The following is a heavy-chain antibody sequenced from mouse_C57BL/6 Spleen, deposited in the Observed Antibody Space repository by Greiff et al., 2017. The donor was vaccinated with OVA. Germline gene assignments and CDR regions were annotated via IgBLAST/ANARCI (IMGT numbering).Heavy chain of an antibody. V-gene: IGHV1-9*01. CDR3: ARGAHYYGSSSYYFDY. D-gene: IGHD1-1*01. CDR2: ILPGSGST. J-gene: IGHJ2*01. CDR1: GYTFTGYW. Sequence: QVQLKESGAELMKPGASVKLSCKATGYTFTGYWIEWVKQRPGHGLEWIGEILPGSGSTNYNEKFKGKATFTADTSSNTADMQLSSLTTEDSAIYYCARGAHYYGSSSYYFDYWGQGTTLTVSS.